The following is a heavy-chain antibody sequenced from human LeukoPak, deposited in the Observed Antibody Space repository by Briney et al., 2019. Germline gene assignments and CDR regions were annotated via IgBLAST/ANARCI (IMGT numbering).Heavy chain of an antibody. CDR2: INHSGST. J-gene: IGHJ4*02. Sequence: PSETLSLTCAVYGGSFSGYYWSWIRQPPGKGLEWIGEINHSGSTNYNPSLKSRVTISVDTSKNQFSLKLSSVTAADTAVYYCARQEGAVAGTFYYWGQGTLVTVSS. CDR1: GGSFSGYY. V-gene: IGHV4-34*01. D-gene: IGHD6-19*01. CDR3: ARQEGAVAGTFYY.